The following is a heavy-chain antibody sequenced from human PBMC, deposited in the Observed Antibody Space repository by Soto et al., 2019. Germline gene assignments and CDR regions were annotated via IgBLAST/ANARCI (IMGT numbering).Heavy chain of an antibody. CDR3: ARMGRGGQDY. V-gene: IGHV1-46*01. CDR1: GDTFTSDDYY. Sequence: ASVKVSCKASGDTFTSDDYYIHWVRQAPGQGLEWMGMIKPTGGSTSFAQRFQGRVTMTTDTSTSTAYMELRSLRSDDTAVYYCARMGRGGQDYWGQGTLVTVSS. CDR2: IKPTGGST. D-gene: IGHD3-16*01. J-gene: IGHJ4*02.